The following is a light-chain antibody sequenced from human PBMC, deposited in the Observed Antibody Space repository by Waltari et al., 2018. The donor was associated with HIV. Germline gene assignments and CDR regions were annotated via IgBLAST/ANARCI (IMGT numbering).Light chain of an antibody. CDR3: QQRINWPLT. V-gene: IGKV3-11*01. CDR2: AVS. Sequence: EIVLTQSPVTLSLSPGERADLSCRASQSVGYFLAWYHQKPGQAPRLLIYAVSKRAAGTPARFSGSGSKTNFTLTISALEPEDFVVYYCQQRINWPLTFGGGTRVEI. CDR1: QSVGYF. J-gene: IGKJ4*01.